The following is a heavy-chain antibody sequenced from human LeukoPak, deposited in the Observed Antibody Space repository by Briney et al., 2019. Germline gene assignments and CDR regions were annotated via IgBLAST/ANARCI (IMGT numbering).Heavy chain of an antibody. D-gene: IGHD3-22*01. CDR2: IKSDGST. Sequence: GGSLRLSCAASGFTFSSYWMHWVRQAPGKGLVWVPRIKSDGSTNYADSVEGRFTISRDNAKNTVSLQMNSLRAEDTGVYYCARAPSEIGGYYPEYFRHWGQGTLVTVSS. CDR1: GFTFSSYW. J-gene: IGHJ1*01. CDR3: ARAPSEIGGYYPEYFRH. V-gene: IGHV3-74*01.